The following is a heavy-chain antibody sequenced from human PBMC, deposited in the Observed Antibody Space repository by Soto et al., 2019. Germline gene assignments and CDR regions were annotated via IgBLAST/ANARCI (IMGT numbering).Heavy chain of an antibody. CDR3: ARRDGYNYFDF. CDR2: ISSTSSFT. CDR1: GFTFSDSY. Sequence: QVQLVESGGGLVKPGGSLRLSCVASGFTFSDSYMSWVRRAPGKGLEWVSYISSTSSFTDYAESVKGRFIISRDNAKNSLFLQMNSLRAGDTALYYCARRDGYNYFDFWGQGTLVSVSS. J-gene: IGHJ4*02. D-gene: IGHD5-12*01. V-gene: IGHV3-11*06.